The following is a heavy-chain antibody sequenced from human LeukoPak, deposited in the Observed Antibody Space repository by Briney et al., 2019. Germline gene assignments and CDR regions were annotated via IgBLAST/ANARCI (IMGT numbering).Heavy chain of an antibody. V-gene: IGHV1-69*04. CDR1: GGTFSSYA. CDR2: IIPILGIA. J-gene: IGHJ4*02. D-gene: IGHD2-21*02. CDR3: ARFCGGDCYSGEYFDY. Sequence: TVKVSCKASGGTFSSYAISWVRQAPGQGLEWMGRIIPILGIANYAQKFQGRVTITADKSTSAAYMELSSLRSEDTAVYYCARFCGGDCYSGEYFDYWGQGTLVTVSS.